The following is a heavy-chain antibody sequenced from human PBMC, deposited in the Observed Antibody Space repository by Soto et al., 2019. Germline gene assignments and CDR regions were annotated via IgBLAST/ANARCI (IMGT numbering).Heavy chain of an antibody. CDR2: ISAYNGNT. Sequence: QVQLVQSGAEVKKPGASVKVSCKASGYTFTSYGISWVRQAPGQGLEWMGWISAYNGNTNYAQKLQGRVTMTTDTSTSTAYMELRSLRSDDTAVYYCARDRTEDIVVVVAAEFDYGGQGTLGTVSS. V-gene: IGHV1-18*04. J-gene: IGHJ4*02. CDR3: ARDRTEDIVVVVAAEFDY. CDR1: GYTFTSYG. D-gene: IGHD2-15*01.